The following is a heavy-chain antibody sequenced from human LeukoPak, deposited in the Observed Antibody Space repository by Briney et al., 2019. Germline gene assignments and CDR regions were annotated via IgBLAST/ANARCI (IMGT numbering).Heavy chain of an antibody. CDR1: GFTFSAYW. D-gene: IGHD6-13*01. CDR2: IKQEGSER. V-gene: IGHV3-7*01. CDR3: ARDLDSSSWWNWFDP. Sequence: GGSLRLSCAASGFTFSAYWMSWVRQAPGKGLEWVANIKQEGSERKYVDSVKGRFTISRDNAENSLYLQMNSLRVEDTAMYYCARDLDSSSWWNWFDPWGQGTLVTVSS. J-gene: IGHJ5*02.